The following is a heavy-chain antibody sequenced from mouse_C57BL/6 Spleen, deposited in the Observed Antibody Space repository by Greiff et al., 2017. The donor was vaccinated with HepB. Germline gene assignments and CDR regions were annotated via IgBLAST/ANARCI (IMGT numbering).Heavy chain of an antibody. J-gene: IGHJ2*01. V-gene: IGHV14-3*01. CDR2: IDPANGNT. Sequence: VQLQQSVAELVRPGASVKLSCTASGFNIKNPYMHWVKQRPEQGLEWIGRIDPANGNTKYAPKFQGKATITADTSSNTAYLQLSSLTSEDTAIYYCARRDYGSSPFDYWGQGTTLTVSS. CDR3: ARRDYGSSPFDY. D-gene: IGHD1-1*01. CDR1: GFNIKNPY.